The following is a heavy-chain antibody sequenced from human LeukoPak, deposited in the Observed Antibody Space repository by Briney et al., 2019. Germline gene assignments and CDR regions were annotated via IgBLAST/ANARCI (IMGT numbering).Heavy chain of an antibody. Sequence: GASVKVSCKSSVYTFTSYCISGVRQPPGQGLAWMGWINAYKCNTNYPQKLQRRVTMTTDTSTSTAYMELRSLRSDDTAVYYCARPPNGDYVTHDAFDIWGQGTMVTVSS. CDR2: INAYKCNT. CDR1: VYTFTSYC. J-gene: IGHJ3*02. D-gene: IGHD4-17*01. V-gene: IGHV1-18*01. CDR3: ARPPNGDYVTHDAFDI.